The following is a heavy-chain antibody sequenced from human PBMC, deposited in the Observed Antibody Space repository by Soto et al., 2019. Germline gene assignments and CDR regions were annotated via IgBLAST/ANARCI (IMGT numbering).Heavy chain of an antibody. V-gene: IGHV1-18*04. D-gene: IGHD2-21*02. CDR1: GYTFTSYG. J-gene: IGHJ5*02. CDR2: ISAYNGNT. Sequence: ASVKVSCKASGYTFTSYGISRVRQAPGQGLEWMGWISAYNGNTNYAQKLQGRVTMTTDTSTSTAYMELRSLRSDDTAVYYCARNSYCGGDCINWFDPWGQGTLVTVSS. CDR3: ARNSYCGGDCINWFDP.